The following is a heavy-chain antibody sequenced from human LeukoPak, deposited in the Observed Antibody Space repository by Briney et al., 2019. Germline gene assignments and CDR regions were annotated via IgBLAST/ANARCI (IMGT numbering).Heavy chain of an antibody. J-gene: IGHJ4*02. D-gene: IGHD6-19*01. V-gene: IGHV3-21*01. CDR1: GFTFSSYS. CDR3: ARAASIAVAGTIDYFDY. Sequence: GGSLRLSCAASGFTFSSYSMNWVRQAPGKGLGWVSSISSSSSYIYYADSVKGRFTISRDNAKNSLYLQMNSLRAEDTAVYYCARAASIAVAGTIDYFDYWGQGALVTVSS. CDR2: ISSSSSYI.